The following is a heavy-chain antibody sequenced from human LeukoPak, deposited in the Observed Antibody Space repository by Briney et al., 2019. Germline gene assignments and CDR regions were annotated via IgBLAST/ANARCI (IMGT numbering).Heavy chain of an antibody. Sequence: ASVKVSCKASGYTFTSYYIHWVRQAPGQGLEWMGIINPSGGSTSYPQKFQDRVTITRDTSTSTVYMELSSLKSDDTAIYYCARGVFGELEKLMFQHWGQGTLVTVSS. CDR3: ARGVFGELEKLMFQH. CDR1: GYTFTSYY. D-gene: IGHD3-10*02. J-gene: IGHJ1*01. V-gene: IGHV1-46*01. CDR2: INPSGGST.